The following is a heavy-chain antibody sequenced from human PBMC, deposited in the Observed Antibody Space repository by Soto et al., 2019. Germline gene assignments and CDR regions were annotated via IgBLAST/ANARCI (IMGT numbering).Heavy chain of an antibody. CDR2: IYPGDSDT. CDR1: GYRFSTYW. J-gene: IGHJ4*02. V-gene: IGHV5-51*01. D-gene: IGHD1-26*01. CDR3: ARLGGIVDTGTWIQ. Sequence: GESLKISCKASGYRFSTYWFGWVRQRPGKGPEWMAIIYPGDSDTRENPSFQGQVTISADKSSNTVHLQWRSLKASDTAIYYCARLGGIVDTGTWIQWGQGTPVTVSS.